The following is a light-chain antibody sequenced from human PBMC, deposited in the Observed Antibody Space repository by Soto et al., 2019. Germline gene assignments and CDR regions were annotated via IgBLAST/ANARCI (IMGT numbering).Light chain of an antibody. CDR2: DAS. Sequence: DIQMTQSPSTLSASVGERVNITCRASHSISSWLAWYQQKPGKAPKLLIYDASSLESGVPSRFSGSGSGTEFTLTFSSLQPDDFATYYCQQYNSYSWTFGQGTKVDIK. CDR1: HSISSW. J-gene: IGKJ1*01. V-gene: IGKV1-5*01. CDR3: QQYNSYSWT.